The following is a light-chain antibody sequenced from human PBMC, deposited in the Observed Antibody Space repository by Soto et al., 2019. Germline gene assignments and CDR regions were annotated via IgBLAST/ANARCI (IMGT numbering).Light chain of an antibody. CDR3: AAWDDSLSGVV. Sequence: QPVLTQPPSASGTPGQRVTISCSGSSSNIGSNYVYWYQQLRGTAPKLLMYSNNQRPSGVPDRFSGSKSGTSASLAISGLRSEDEADYYCAAWDDSLSGVVFGGGTKVTVL. CDR2: SNN. J-gene: IGLJ2*01. V-gene: IGLV1-47*02. CDR1: SSNIGSNY.